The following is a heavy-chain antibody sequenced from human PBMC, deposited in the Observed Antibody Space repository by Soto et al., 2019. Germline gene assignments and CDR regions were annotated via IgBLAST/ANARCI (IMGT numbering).Heavy chain of an antibody. CDR3: ARAIGADFFDY. V-gene: IGHV3-23*01. Sequence: EVQMLESGGGVVRPGGSLRLSCIASGFTFSNYAMSWVRQAPGKGLEWVSTISDNGANTFIGDSMKDHFDISRDNSKNTVFLHLSTVRAEDTAIYYCARAIGADFFDYWGQGTPVTFSS. D-gene: IGHD6-25*01. CDR2: ISDNGANT. CDR1: GFTFSNYA. J-gene: IGHJ4*02.